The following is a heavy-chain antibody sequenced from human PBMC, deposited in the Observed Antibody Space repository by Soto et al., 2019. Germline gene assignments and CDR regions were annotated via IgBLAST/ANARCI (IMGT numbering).Heavy chain of an antibody. Sequence: ASETLSLTCTVSGGSISSGGYYWSWIRQHPGKGLEWIGYIYYSGSTYYNPSLKSRVTISVDTSKNQFSLKLSSVTAADTAVYYCARALGRDWYFDLWGRGTLVTVSS. CDR3: ARALGRDWYFDL. CDR2: IYYSGST. J-gene: IGHJ2*01. CDR1: GGSISSGGYY. D-gene: IGHD1-26*01. V-gene: IGHV4-31*03.